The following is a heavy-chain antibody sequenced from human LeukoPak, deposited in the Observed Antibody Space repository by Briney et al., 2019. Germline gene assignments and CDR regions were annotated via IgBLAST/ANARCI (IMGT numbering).Heavy chain of an antibody. J-gene: IGHJ4*02. Sequence: SGGSLRLSCAASGFTFSSYEMNWVRQAPGKGLEWVSYISSSGSTIYYADSVKGRFTISRDSAKNSLYLQMNSLRAEDTALYYCARDFRGLRGVFDYWGQGTLVTVSS. D-gene: IGHD4-17*01. CDR3: ARDFRGLRGVFDY. CDR2: ISSSGSTI. V-gene: IGHV3-48*03. CDR1: GFTFSSYE.